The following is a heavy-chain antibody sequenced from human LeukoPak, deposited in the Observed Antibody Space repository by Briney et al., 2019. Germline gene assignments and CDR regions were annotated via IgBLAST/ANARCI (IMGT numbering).Heavy chain of an antibody. V-gene: IGHV4-4*07. Sequence: SETLSLTCTVSGGSISSYYWSWIRQPAGKGLVWIGRIYTSGSTNYNPSLKSRVTMSVDTSKNQFSLKLSSVTAADTAVYHCAREIPWAFDIWRQGTMVTVSS. J-gene: IGHJ3*02. CDR2: IYTSGST. CDR1: GGSISSYY. D-gene: IGHD2-21*01. CDR3: AREIPWAFDI.